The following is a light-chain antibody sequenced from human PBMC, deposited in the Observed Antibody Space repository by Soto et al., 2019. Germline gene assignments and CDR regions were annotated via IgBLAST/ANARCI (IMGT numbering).Light chain of an antibody. CDR2: DVS. Sequence: QSALTQPASVSGSPGQSITISCSGTSSDVGGFNYVYWYQQHPGKAPKLIIYDVSNRPSGVSYRFSGSKSGNTASLTISGLQAEDEADYYCNSYTSSSTLYVFGAGTKLTVL. J-gene: IGLJ1*01. CDR3: NSYTSSSTLYV. V-gene: IGLV2-14*03. CDR1: SSDVGGFNY.